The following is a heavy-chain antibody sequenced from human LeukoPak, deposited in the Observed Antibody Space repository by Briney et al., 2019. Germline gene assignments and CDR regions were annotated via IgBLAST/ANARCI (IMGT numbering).Heavy chain of an antibody. D-gene: IGHD2/OR15-2a*01. CDR2: ISGSSVTT. Sequence: GGSLRLSCAASGFTFSSYAMSWVRQAPGKGLGWVSGISGSSVTTYYADSVKGRFTISRDNFKNTLYLQMNSLRAEDTAVYYCASSMTRYFFDYWGQGTLVTVSS. J-gene: IGHJ4*02. CDR1: GFTFSSYA. CDR3: ASSMTRYFFDY. V-gene: IGHV3-23*01.